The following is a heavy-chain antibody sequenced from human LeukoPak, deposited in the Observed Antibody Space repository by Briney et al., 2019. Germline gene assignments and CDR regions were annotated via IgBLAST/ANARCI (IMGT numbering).Heavy chain of an antibody. D-gene: IGHD3-22*01. Sequence: GGSLRLSCAASGFTFSSYWMSWVRQAPGKGLEWVADIKQDGSEKYYVDSVKGRFTISRDNAKNSLYLQMNSLRAEDTAVYYCARDGYYYDSSGYYGYWGQGTLVTVSS. CDR3: ARDGYYYDSSGYYGY. J-gene: IGHJ4*02. CDR2: IKQDGSEK. CDR1: GFTFSSYW. V-gene: IGHV3-7*01.